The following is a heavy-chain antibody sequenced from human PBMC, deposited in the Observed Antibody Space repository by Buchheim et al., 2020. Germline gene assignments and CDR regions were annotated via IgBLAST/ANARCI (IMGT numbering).Heavy chain of an antibody. J-gene: IGHJ6*02. V-gene: IGHV3-48*03. CDR1: GFTFSSYD. D-gene: IGHD6-19*01. CDR3: ARTDSSGWYDMDV. Sequence: EVQLVESGGGLVQPGGSLRLSCVASGFTFSSYDMNWVRQAPGKGLEWISYISSSGSTIYYADSVKGRFTISRDNAKNSLYPQMNSLRAEDTAVYYCARTDSSGWYDMDVWGQGTT. CDR2: ISSSGSTI.